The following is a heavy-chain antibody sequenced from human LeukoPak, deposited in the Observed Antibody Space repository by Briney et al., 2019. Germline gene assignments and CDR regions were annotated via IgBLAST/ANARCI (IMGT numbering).Heavy chain of an antibody. V-gene: IGHV4-39*07. D-gene: IGHD3-10*01. CDR1: GGSISSSSYY. J-gene: IGHJ6*03. Sequence: PSETLSLTCSVSGGSISSSSYYLAWIRQPPGKGLEWIGTMYYNGSTYYNPSLKSRVSISVDTSKNQFSLKLSSVTAADTAVYYCARVEEGYGSGRRENYYYYYMDVWGKGTTVTISS. CDR2: MYYNGST. CDR3: ARVEEGYGSGRRENYYYYYMDV.